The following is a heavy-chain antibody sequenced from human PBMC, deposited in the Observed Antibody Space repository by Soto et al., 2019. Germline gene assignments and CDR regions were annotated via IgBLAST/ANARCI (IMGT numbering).Heavy chain of an antibody. CDR3: AKAYQVWFSSGYYYFDY. CDR1: GFTFSSYG. J-gene: IGHJ4*02. CDR2: ISYDGSNK. D-gene: IGHD3-22*01. Sequence: GGSLRLSCAASGFTFSSYGMHWVRQAPGKGLEWVAVISYDGSNKYYADSVKGRFTISRDNAKNTLYLQLNSLRADDTAVYYCAKAYQVWFSSGYYYFDYWGQGTLVTESS. V-gene: IGHV3-30*18.